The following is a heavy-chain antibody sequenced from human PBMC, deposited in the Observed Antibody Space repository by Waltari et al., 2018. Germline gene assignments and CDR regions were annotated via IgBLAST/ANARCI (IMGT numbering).Heavy chain of an antibody. CDR2: ISYDGSNK. V-gene: IGHV3-30*01. Sequence: QVQLVESGGGVVQPGRSLRLSCSASGFTFRSYAMHWVRQAPGKGLEWVAVISYDGSNKYYADSVKGRFTISRDNSKNTLYLQMNSLRAEDTAVYYCARAFYGDYVGSDYWGQGTLVTVSS. J-gene: IGHJ4*02. D-gene: IGHD4-17*01. CDR3: ARAFYGDYVGSDY. CDR1: GFTFRSYA.